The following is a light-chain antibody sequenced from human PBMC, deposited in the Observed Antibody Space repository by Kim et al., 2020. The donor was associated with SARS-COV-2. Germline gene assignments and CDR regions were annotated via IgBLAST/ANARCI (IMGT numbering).Light chain of an antibody. CDR1: QGISSA. V-gene: IGKV1-13*02. Sequence: IQMTQSPSTLSASVGDRVTITCRASQGISSALAWYQQKPGKAPNLLIYGASSVESAVPSRFSGTGSGTEFTLTISSLQPDDVATYYCQQYSIYWAFGQGTKVDIK. J-gene: IGKJ1*01. CDR2: GAS. CDR3: QQYSIYWA.